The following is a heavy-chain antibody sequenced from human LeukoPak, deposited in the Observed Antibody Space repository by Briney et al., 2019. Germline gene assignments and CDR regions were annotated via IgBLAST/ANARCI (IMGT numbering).Heavy chain of an antibody. Sequence: ASVKVSCKASGYTFTSYGISWVRQAPGQGFEWMGWISAYNGNTNYAQKLQGRVTMTTDTSTSTAYMELRSLRSDDTAVYYCARGAIDIVVVVADTFFDYWGQGTLATVSS. J-gene: IGHJ4*02. V-gene: IGHV1-18*01. CDR1: GYTFTSYG. D-gene: IGHD2-15*01. CDR2: ISAYNGNT. CDR3: ARGAIDIVVVVADTFFDY.